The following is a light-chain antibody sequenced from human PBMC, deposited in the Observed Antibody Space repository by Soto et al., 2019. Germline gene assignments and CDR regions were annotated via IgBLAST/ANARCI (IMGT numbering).Light chain of an antibody. CDR3: QQYNSYPYT. CDR1: QSISSW. CDR2: KAA. J-gene: IGKJ2*01. Sequence: DIQMTQSPSTLSASVGDRVTITCRASQSISSWLAWYQQKPGKAPKLLIYKAASLDSGVPSRFSGSGSGTEFPLTISSLQPDDFATYYCQQYNSYPYTFGQGTKLEIK. V-gene: IGKV1-5*03.